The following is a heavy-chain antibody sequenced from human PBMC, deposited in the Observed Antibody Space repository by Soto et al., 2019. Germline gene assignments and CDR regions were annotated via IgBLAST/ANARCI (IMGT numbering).Heavy chain of an antibody. CDR1: GYTFTSYA. V-gene: IGHV1-3*01. CDR3: ARNGGGYCSGGSCSPRGARNWFDP. D-gene: IGHD2-15*01. Sequence: ASVKVSCKASGYTFTSYAMHWVRQAPGQRLEWMGWINAGNGNTKYSQKFQGRVTITRDTSASTAYMELSSLRSEDTAVYYCARNGGGYCSGGSCSPRGARNWFDPWGQGTLVTVSS. J-gene: IGHJ5*02. CDR2: INAGNGNT.